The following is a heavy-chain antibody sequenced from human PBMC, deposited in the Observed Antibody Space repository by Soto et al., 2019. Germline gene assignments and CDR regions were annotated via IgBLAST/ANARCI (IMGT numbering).Heavy chain of an antibody. CDR3: ARDPESFRDENWFDP. CDR2: IIPIFGTA. CDR1: GGTFSSYA. V-gene: IGHV1-69*13. Sequence: GASVKVSCKASGGTFSSYAISWVRQAPGQGLEWMGGIIPIFGTANYAQKFQGRVTITADESTSTAYMELSSLRSEDTAVYYCARDPESFRDENWFDPWGQGTLVTVSS. J-gene: IGHJ5*02.